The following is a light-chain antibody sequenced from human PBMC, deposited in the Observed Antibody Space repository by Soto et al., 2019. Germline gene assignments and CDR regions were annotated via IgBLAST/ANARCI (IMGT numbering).Light chain of an antibody. J-gene: IGKJ1*01. CDR1: QSLSSGY. CDR2: AAS. V-gene: IGKV3-20*01. CDR3: QRYGSSPSWT. Sequence: EIVLTQSPGTLSLSPGERATLSCRASQSLSSGYLAWYQQKPGQAPRILIYAASSRATGIPDRFSGSGSGTDFSLTINRLEPEDSAVYYCQRYGSSPSWTFGQGTKVEIK.